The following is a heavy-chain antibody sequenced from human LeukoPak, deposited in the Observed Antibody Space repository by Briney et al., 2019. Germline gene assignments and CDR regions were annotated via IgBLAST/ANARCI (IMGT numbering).Heavy chain of an antibody. CDR2: ISASGGST. CDR3: AKDGTGCGGDCYSDY. CDR1: GYTFSNYG. D-gene: IGHD2-21*02. J-gene: IGHJ4*02. V-gene: IGHV3-23*01. Sequence: GGSLRLSCAASGYTFSNYGMSWVRQAPGKGLEWVSAISASGGSTYYADSVKGRFTISRDNSKNTLYLQMNSLRAEDTAVYHCAKDGTGCGGDCYSDYWGQGTLLTVSS.